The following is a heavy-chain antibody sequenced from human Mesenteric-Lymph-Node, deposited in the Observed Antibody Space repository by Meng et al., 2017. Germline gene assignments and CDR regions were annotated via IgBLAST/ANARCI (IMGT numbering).Heavy chain of an antibody. Sequence: SETLSLTCTVSGGSISSYYWRWIRQPPGKGLEWIGYIYYSGSTNYNPSLKSRVTISVDPSKNQFSLKLSSVTAADTAVYYCARGGHYSSGWYPSYYYGMDVWGQGTMVTVSS. CDR1: GGSISSYY. CDR3: ARGGHYSSGWYPSYYYGMDV. J-gene: IGHJ6*02. CDR2: IYYSGST. V-gene: IGHV4-59*01. D-gene: IGHD6-19*01.